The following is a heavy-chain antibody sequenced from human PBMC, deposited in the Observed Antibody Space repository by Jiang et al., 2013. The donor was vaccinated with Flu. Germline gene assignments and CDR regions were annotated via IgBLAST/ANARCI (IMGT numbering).Heavy chain of an antibody. CDR2: TYYRSKWYN. CDR3: ARDRYNSGWYWGGIDY. Sequence: SGDSVSSNSAAWNWIRQSPSRGLEWLGRTYYRSKWYNDYAVSVKSRITINPDTSKNQFSLQLNSVTPEDTAVYYCARDRYNSGWYWGGIDYWGQGTLVTVSS. D-gene: IGHD6-19*01. V-gene: IGHV6-1*01. J-gene: IGHJ4*02. CDR1: GDSVSSNSAA.